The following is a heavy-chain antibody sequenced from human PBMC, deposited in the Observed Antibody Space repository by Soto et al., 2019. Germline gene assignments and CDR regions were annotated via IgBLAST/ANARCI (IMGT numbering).Heavy chain of an antibody. CDR2: IKQDGSEK. J-gene: IGHJ4*02. CDR3: ARDWAPDSGPFDY. D-gene: IGHD3-10*01. CDR1: GFTFSSYW. V-gene: IGHV3-7*03. Sequence: GGSRRLSCAASGFTFSSYWMSWVRQAPGKGLEWVANIKQDGSEKYYVDSVKGRFTISRDNAKNSLYLQMNSLRAEDTAVYYCARDWAPDSGPFDYWGQGTLVTVSS.